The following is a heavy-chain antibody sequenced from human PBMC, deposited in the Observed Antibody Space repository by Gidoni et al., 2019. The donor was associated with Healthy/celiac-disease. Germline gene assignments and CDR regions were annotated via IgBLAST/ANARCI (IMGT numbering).Heavy chain of an antibody. Sequence: EVQLVQSGAEVKKPGESLRICCQGSRSGFTSYWISWVRKVPGKGLEWMGRIDPSDYYTNYSPSFQGHVTISADKSISTAYLQWSSLKASDTAMYYGAVRAGMDVWGQGTTVTVSS. V-gene: IGHV5-10-1*01. CDR1: RSGFTSYW. J-gene: IGHJ6*02. CDR3: AVRAGMDV. CDR2: IDPSDYYT.